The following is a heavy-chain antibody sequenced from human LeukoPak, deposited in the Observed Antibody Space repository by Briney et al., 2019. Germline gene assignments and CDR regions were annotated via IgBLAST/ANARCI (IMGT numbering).Heavy chain of an antibody. CDR3: ARDRWFGELPLDY. CDR2: ISSSSSYT. V-gene: IGHV3-11*06. J-gene: IGHJ4*02. CDR1: GFTFSDYY. Sequence: GGSLRLSCAASGFTFSDYYMSWIRQAPGKGLEWVSYISSSSSYTNYADSVKGRFTISRDNAKNSLYLQMNSLRAEDTAVYYCARDRWFGELPLDYCGQGTLVTVSS. D-gene: IGHD3-10*01.